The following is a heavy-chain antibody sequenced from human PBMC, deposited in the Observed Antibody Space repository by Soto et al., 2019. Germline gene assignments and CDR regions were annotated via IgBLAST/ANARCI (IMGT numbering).Heavy chain of an antibody. CDR1: GYTFTSYD. Sequence: QVQLVQSGAEVKKPGASVKVSCKASGYTFTSYDINWVRQAPGQGLEWMGWINPNSGNTGYAQEFQGRVTMTRNTSISTGYMELSSLRSEDTSVYYSARAPSRVVAAPRINWFDPWGQGTLVTVSS. CDR3: ARAPSRVVAAPRINWFDP. D-gene: IGHD2-15*01. J-gene: IGHJ5*02. CDR2: INPNSGNT. V-gene: IGHV1-8*01.